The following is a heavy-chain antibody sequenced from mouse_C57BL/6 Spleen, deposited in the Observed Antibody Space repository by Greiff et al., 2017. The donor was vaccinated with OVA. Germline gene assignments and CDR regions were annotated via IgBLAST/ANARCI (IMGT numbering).Heavy chain of an antibody. CDR3: ARWDTGWYFDV. Sequence: QVQLQQSGAELVMPGASVKLSCKASGYTFTSYWMHWVKQRPGQGLEWIGEIDPSDSYTNYNQKFKGKSTLTVDKSSSTAYMQLSSLTSEDSAVYYCARWDTGWYFDVWGTGTTVTVSS. D-gene: IGHD1-1*01. CDR2: IDPSDSYT. J-gene: IGHJ1*03. CDR1: GYTFTSYW. V-gene: IGHV1-69*01.